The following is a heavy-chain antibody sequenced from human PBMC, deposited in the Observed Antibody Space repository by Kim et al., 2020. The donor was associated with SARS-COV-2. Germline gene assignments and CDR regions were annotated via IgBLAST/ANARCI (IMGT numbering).Heavy chain of an antibody. J-gene: IGHJ4*02. V-gene: IGHV3-23*03. CDR1: GFSVSDYG. CDR2: IFRDGTTT. D-gene: IGHD4-17*01. CDR3: GRDVRGYGECEY. Sequence: GGSLRLSCAASGFSVSDYGMDWVRQAPGKGLEWVSRIFRDGTTTHYADPVKGRFTISRDASKNTLYLQMNSLRVDDTALYYCGRDVRGYGECEYRGQGTLVTVSS.